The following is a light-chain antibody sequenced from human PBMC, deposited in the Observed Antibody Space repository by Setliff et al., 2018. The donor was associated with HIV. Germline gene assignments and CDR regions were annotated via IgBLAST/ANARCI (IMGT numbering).Light chain of an antibody. CDR1: SRDVGGYNY. Sequence: QSALAQPASVSGSPGQSITISCTGTSRDVGGYNYVSWYQQHPGKAPKLIIYEVRNRPSGVSNRFSGSKSGNTASLTISGLQAEGEADYYCSSYAITNTLPFGTGTKVTVL. J-gene: IGLJ1*01. CDR2: EVR. CDR3: SSYAITNTLP. V-gene: IGLV2-14*01.